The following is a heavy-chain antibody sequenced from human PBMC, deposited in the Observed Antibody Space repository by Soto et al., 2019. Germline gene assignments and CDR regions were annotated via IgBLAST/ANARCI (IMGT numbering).Heavy chain of an antibody. J-gene: IGHJ5*02. D-gene: IGHD6-6*01. CDR1: GGSISSYY. Sequence: QVQLQESGPGLVKPSETLSLTCTVSGGSISSYYWSWIRQPPGKGLEWVGYIYYSGSTNYNPSLTRRVTIAVDTSKNQFPLKLSSVNAADTAVYYCARETVGSSSYNWFDPWGQGTLVTVSS. CDR2: IYYSGST. V-gene: IGHV4-59*01. CDR3: ARETVGSSSYNWFDP.